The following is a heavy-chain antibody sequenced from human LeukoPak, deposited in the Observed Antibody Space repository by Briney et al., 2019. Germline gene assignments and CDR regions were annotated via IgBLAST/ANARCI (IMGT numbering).Heavy chain of an antibody. Sequence: PGGSLRLSCAASGFPVSCNFMNWVRQAPGKGLEWLAIIYRYGERTYYGDSVRGRFTISRYTSRNTLYLQMNSLRADDTAVYYCFCSYTGGYWGQGTLVTVSS. J-gene: IGHJ4*02. D-gene: IGHD3-10*01. CDR1: GFPVSCNF. CDR2: IYRYGERT. V-gene: IGHV3-53*01. CDR3: FCSYTGGY.